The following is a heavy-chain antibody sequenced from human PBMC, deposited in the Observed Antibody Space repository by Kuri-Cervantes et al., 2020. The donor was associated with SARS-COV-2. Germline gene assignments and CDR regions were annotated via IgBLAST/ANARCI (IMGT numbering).Heavy chain of an antibody. D-gene: IGHD6-13*01. J-gene: IGHJ4*02. Sequence: ASVKVSCKASGYTFTSYGISWVRQAPGQGLEWVGWMNPNSGNTGYAQKFQGRVTITRNTPISTAYMELSSLRAEDTAVYYCARDGGLAAAGKFDYWGQGTLVTVSS. CDR1: GYTFTSYG. CDR3: ARDGGLAAAGKFDY. CDR2: MNPNSGNT. V-gene: IGHV1-8*03.